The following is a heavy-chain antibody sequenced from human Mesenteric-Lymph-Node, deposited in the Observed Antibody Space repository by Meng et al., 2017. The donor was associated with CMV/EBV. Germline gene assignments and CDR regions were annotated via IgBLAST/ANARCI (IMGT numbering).Heavy chain of an antibody. CDR3: AIDWGSGSSNPY. Sequence: GRACGDSFPPCHVNWLHPAPGQGLEWMRLIKRSSEGTNYTPKFQGRVTRTRNTSISPAYIELSRLRADDTAICYCAIDWGSGSSNPYWGQGTLVTVSS. D-gene: IGHD3-10*01. CDR1: GDSFPPCH. CDR2: IKRSSEGT. V-gene: IGHV1-2*06. J-gene: IGHJ4*02.